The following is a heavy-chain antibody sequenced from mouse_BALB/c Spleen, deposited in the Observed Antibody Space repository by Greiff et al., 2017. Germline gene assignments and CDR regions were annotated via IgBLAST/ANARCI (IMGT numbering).Heavy chain of an antibody. V-gene: IGHV3-2*02. J-gene: IGHJ1*01. D-gene: IGHD1-1*01. CDR2: ISYSGST. CDR1: GYSITSDYA. CDR3: ARAPRWGYGSSYWYFDV. Sequence: DVKLVESGPGLVKPSQSLSLTCTVTGYSITSDYAWNWIRQFPGNKLEWMGYISYSGSTSYNPSLKSRISITRDTSKNQFFLQLNSVTTEDTATYYCARAPRWGYGSSYWYFDVWGAGTTVTVSS.